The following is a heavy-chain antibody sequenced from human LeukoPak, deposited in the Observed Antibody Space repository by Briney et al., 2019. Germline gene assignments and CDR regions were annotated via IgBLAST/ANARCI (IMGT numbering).Heavy chain of an antibody. J-gene: IGHJ5*02. Sequence: ASVKVSCKASGYTFTSYYMHWVRQAPGQGLEWMGIINPSGGSTSYAQKFQGRVTMTRDTSTSTVYMEPSSLRSEDTAVYYCARADIVVVPAAPFDPWGQGTLVTVSS. D-gene: IGHD2-2*01. CDR2: INPSGGST. V-gene: IGHV1-46*01. CDR3: ARADIVVVPAAPFDP. CDR1: GYTFTSYY.